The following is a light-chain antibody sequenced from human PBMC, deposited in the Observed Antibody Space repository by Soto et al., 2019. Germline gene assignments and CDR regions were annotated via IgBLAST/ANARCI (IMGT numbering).Light chain of an antibody. Sequence: IVMTQSPLSLPVTPGEPASISCRSSQSLLHRNGYNYLDWYLQKPGQSPQLLIYLGSDRASGVPDRFSGSGSGTDFTLKISRVEAEDVGVYYCMQALQGFTFGPGTRLEIK. V-gene: IGKV2-28*01. CDR2: LGS. CDR1: QSLLHRNGYNY. CDR3: MQALQGFT. J-gene: IGKJ5*01.